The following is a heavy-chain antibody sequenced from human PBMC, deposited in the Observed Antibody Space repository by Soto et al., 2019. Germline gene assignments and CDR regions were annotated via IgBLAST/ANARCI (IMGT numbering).Heavy chain of an antibody. V-gene: IGHV3-30-3*01. CDR1: GFTFSSYA. CDR3: XXXXXXXXGPGPXYXXDV. Sequence: QVQLVXSGGGVVQPGXSLXLSCAASGFTFSSYAMHWVRQAPGKGLEWVAVISYDGSNKYYADSVKGRXXXXXXXXXXXXXXXXXXXXXXXXXXXXXXXXXXXXXGPGPXYXXDVWXQGXTVTV. D-gene: IGHD3-10*01. J-gene: IGHJ6*02. CDR2: ISYDGSNK.